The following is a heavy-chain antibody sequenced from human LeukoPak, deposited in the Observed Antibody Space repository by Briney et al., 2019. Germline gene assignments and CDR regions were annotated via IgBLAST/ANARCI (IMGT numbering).Heavy chain of an antibody. D-gene: IGHD6-13*01. Sequence: PGGSLRLSCAASGFTFSSYAMSWVRQAPGKGLEWVSAISGSGGSTYYADSVKGRFTISRDNSKNTLYLQMNSLRAEDTAVYYCANLNPGIAAAGPSFDYWGQGTLVTVSS. J-gene: IGHJ4*02. CDR3: ANLNPGIAAAGPSFDY. V-gene: IGHV3-23*01. CDR1: GFTFSSYA. CDR2: ISGSGGST.